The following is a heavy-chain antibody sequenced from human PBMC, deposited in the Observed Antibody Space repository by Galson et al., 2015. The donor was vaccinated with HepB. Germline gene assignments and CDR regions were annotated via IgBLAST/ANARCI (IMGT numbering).Heavy chain of an antibody. D-gene: IGHD3-16*02. CDR1: GFSFSSYA. CDR3: ANGYDYIWGRYRSARDY. V-gene: IGHV3-23*01. Sequence: SLRLSCAASGFSFSSYAMNWVRQAPGKGLEWVSVISDSGDSTYYPDSVKGRVTISSDNSKKTLYLQMNSLRAQDTAVHYAANGYDYIWGRYRSARDYWGQGTLVTVSS. J-gene: IGHJ4*02. CDR2: ISDSGDST.